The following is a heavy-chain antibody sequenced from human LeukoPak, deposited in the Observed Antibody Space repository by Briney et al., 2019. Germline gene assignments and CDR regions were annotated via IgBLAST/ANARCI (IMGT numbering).Heavy chain of an antibody. V-gene: IGHV1-69*13. Sequence: SVKVSCKASGGTFSSYAISWVRQAPGQGLEWMGGIIPIFGTANYAQKFQGRVTITADESTSTAYMELSSLRSEDTAVYYCASNYYDSSGYYSDDAFDIWGQGTMVTVSS. D-gene: IGHD3-22*01. CDR2: IIPIFGTA. CDR1: GGTFSSYA. J-gene: IGHJ3*02. CDR3: ASNYYDSSGYYSDDAFDI.